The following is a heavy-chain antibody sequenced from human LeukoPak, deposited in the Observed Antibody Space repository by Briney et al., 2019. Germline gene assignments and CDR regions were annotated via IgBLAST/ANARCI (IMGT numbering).Heavy chain of an antibody. J-gene: IGHJ4*02. CDR1: GFTFSSYG. Sequence: GGSLRLSCAASGFTFSSYGMHWVRQAPGKGLEWVAVIPYDGSNKYYADSVKGRFTISRDNSKNTLYLQMNRLRAEDTAVYYCAKELPLLYYDSSGYYDYWGQGTLVTVSS. CDR3: AKELPLLYYDSSGYYDY. D-gene: IGHD3-22*01. CDR2: IPYDGSNK. V-gene: IGHV3-30*18.